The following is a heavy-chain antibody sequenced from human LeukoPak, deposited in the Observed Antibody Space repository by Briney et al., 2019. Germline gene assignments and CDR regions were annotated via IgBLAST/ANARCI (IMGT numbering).Heavy chain of an antibody. V-gene: IGHV3-7*01. Sequence: GGSLRLSCVASAFTFSNYWMSWVRQAPGKGLEWVANIKEDGSEINYVDSVTGRFTISRDNAKNSLYLQMNSLRVDDTAVYYCARDRGYSTFDYWGQGTLVTVSS. J-gene: IGHJ4*02. CDR2: IKEDGSEI. D-gene: IGHD4-23*01. CDR1: AFTFSNYW. CDR3: ARDRGYSTFDY.